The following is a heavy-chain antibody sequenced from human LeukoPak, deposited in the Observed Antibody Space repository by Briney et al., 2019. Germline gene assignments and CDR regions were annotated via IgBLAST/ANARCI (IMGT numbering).Heavy chain of an antibody. CDR2: IYYSGST. J-gene: IGHJ4*02. Sequence: SETLSLTCTVSGGSISSSSYYWGWIRQPPGKGLKWIGSIYYSGSTYYNPSLKSRVTISVDTSKNQFSLKLSSVTAADTAVYYCARSYGDPLFDYWGQGTLVTVSS. CDR3: ARSYGDPLFDY. CDR1: GGSISSSSYY. V-gene: IGHV4-39*01. D-gene: IGHD4-17*01.